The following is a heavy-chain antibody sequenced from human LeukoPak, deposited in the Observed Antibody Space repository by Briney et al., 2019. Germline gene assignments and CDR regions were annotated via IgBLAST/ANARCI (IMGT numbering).Heavy chain of an antibody. CDR3: AKDGNYGYYYDSSGYNTPYYFDY. V-gene: IGHV3-11*04. Sequence: PGGSLRLSCAASGFTFSDYYISWIRQAPGKGLEWVSYISYSSSTIYYAESVKGRFTISRDNSKNTLYLQMNSLRAEDTAVYYCAKDGNYGYYYDSSGYNTPYYFDYWGQGTLVTVSS. J-gene: IGHJ4*02. CDR1: GFTFSDYY. CDR2: ISYSSSTI. D-gene: IGHD3-22*01.